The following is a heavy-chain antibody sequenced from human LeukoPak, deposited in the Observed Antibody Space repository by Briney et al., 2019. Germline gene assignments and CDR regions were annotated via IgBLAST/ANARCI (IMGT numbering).Heavy chain of an antibody. Sequence: PSETLSLTCTVSGGSISNSSYYWGWIRQPAGKGLEWIGRIYTSGSTNYNPSLKSRVTMSVDTSKNQFSLKLSSVTAADTAVYYCARPGYSYGKRGAFDIWGQGTMVTVSS. CDR1: GGSISNSSYY. V-gene: IGHV4-61*02. D-gene: IGHD5-18*01. CDR3: ARPGYSYGKRGAFDI. J-gene: IGHJ3*02. CDR2: IYTSGST.